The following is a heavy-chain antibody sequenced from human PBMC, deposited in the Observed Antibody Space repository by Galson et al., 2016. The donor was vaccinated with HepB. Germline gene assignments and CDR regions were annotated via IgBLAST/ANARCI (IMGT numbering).Heavy chain of an antibody. CDR3: ASYYGDYSSSAFDL. J-gene: IGHJ3*01. D-gene: IGHD4-17*01. CDR2: SRNRANSYTT. Sequence: SLRLSCAASGLTFSDHYLRWVRQAPGKGLEWVGRSRNRANSYTTEYAASVEGRLTISRDNSRNSLYLQMNNLKSEDTAVYYCASYYGDYSSSAFDLWGQGTMVTVSS. V-gene: IGHV3-72*01. CDR1: GLTFSDHY.